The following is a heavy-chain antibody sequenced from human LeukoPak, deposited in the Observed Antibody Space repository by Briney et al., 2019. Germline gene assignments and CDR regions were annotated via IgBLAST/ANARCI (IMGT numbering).Heavy chain of an antibody. CDR2: IHPSGGST. CDR3: ARGTENQLPFLDD. Sequence: GASVNVSCKASGYTSTKHAISWVRQAPGQRPEWMGIIHPSGGSTTYAQKFQGRVSLTRDTSTSTVYMDLSSLRSEDTAVYYCARGTENQLPFLDDWGQGTLVIVSS. D-gene: IGHD2-2*01. J-gene: IGHJ4*02. V-gene: IGHV1-46*01. CDR1: GYTSTKHA.